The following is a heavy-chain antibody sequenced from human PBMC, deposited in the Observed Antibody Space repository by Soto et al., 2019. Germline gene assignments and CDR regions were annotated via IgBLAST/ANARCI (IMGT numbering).Heavy chain of an antibody. V-gene: IGHV3-21*01. CDR2: ISSSSSYI. CDR1: GFTFSSYS. Sequence: EVQLVESGGGLVKPGGSLRLSCAASGFTFSSYSMNWVRQAPGKGLEWVSSISSSSSYIYYADSVKGRFTIPRDNAKHTLYLQTNSPRAEDTAGYYCAREGYNWNSKGDYWDQGTVVTVSS. J-gene: IGHJ4*02. CDR3: AREGYNWNSKGDY. D-gene: IGHD1-7*01.